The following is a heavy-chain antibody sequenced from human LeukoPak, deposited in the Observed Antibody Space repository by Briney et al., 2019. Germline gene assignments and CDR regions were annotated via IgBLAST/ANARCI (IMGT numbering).Heavy chain of an antibody. V-gene: IGHV4-59*01. J-gene: IGHJ6*02. CDR1: GGSISSYY. CDR3: ARGTDYYGMDV. Sequence: SETLSLTCTVSGGSISSYYWSWIRQPPGEGPEWIGYIYYSGSTNYNPSLKSRVTISVDTSKNQFSLKLSSVTAADTAVYYCARGTDYYGMDVWGQGTTVTVSS. CDR2: IYYSGST. D-gene: IGHD1-1*01.